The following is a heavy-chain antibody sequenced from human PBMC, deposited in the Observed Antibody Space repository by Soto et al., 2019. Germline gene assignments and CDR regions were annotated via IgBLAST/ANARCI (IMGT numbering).Heavy chain of an antibody. Sequence: PGGSLRLSCAASGFTFSSYAMSWVRQAPGKGLEGVSAISGSGGSTYYAYSVKGRFTISRDNSKNTLYLQMNSLRAEDTAVYYCAKVPLTRDGYYYYGMEVWGQGTTVTVSS. D-gene: IGHD4-17*01. J-gene: IGHJ6*02. CDR1: GFTFSSYA. V-gene: IGHV3-23*01. CDR2: ISGSGGST. CDR3: AKVPLTRDGYYYYGMEV.